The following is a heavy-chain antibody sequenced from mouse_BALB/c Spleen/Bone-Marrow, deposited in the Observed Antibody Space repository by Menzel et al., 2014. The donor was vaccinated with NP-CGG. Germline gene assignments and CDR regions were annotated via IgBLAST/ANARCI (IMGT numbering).Heavy chain of an antibody. CDR2: INPNNGNV. CDR1: GYTFTDYY. CDR3: ARSRAMDY. J-gene: IGHJ4*01. V-gene: IGHV1-26*01. Sequence: VQLQQSGPDLVKPGASVKMSCKASGYTFTDYYIKWVRRSHGKRLEWIGDINPNNGNVFYNEKFKGKASLTVDKSSTSAYMQLNSLTPEDSAVYYCARSRAMDYWGQGTSVTVSS.